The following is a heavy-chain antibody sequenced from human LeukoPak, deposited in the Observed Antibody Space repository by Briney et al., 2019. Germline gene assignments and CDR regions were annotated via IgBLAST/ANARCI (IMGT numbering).Heavy chain of an antibody. J-gene: IGHJ4*02. Sequence: SVKVSCKASGGTFSSYAISWVRQAPGQGLEWMGGIIPIFGTANYAQKFQGRVTITADESTSTAYMELSSLRSEDTAVYYCARALSTGNPTYYFDYWGQGTLVTVSS. CDR2: IIPIFGTA. V-gene: IGHV1-69*13. CDR1: GGTFSSYA. CDR3: ARALSTGNPTYYFDY. D-gene: IGHD2/OR15-2a*01.